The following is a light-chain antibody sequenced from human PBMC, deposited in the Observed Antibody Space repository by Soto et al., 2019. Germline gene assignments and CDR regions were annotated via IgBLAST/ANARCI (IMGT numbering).Light chain of an antibody. CDR3: GTWDSSLSARV. CDR2: ENN. CDR1: SSNIGNNY. Sequence: QSVLTQPPSVSAAPGQKVTISCSGSSSNIGNNYVSWYQQFPGTAPKLIIYENNKRPSGIPDRFSGSKSGTSATLGITGLQTGDEADYYCGTWDSSLSARVFGGGTKRTGL. J-gene: IGLJ3*02. V-gene: IGLV1-51*02.